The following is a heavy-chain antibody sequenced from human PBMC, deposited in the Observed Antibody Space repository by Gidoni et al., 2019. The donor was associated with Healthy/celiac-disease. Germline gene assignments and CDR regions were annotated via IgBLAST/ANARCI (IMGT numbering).Heavy chain of an antibody. V-gene: IGHV4-34*01. CDR2: INHSGST. CDR3: ARGQANYDFWSGYTRSYYYYGMDV. J-gene: IGHJ6*02. Sequence: QVQLQQWGAGLLKPSEPLSLTCAVYGGSFSGYYWRWIRQPPGKGLEWIGEINHSGSTNYNPSRKSRVTISVDTSKNQFSLKLSSVTAADTAVYYCARGQANYDFWSGYTRSYYYYGMDVWGQGTTVTVSS. D-gene: IGHD3-3*01. CDR1: GGSFSGYY.